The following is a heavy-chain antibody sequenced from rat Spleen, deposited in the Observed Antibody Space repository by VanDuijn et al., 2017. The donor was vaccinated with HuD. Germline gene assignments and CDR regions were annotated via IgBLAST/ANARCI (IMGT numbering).Heavy chain of an antibody. CDR1: GFTFSDYA. CDR2: IIYDGRRT. D-gene: IGHD1-2*01. J-gene: IGHJ2*01. Sequence: EVQLVETGGGLVQPGRSLKLSCAASGFTFSDYAMAWVRQAPKKGLEWVATIIYDGRRTYNRDSVKGRFTISRDNAKNTLYLQMNSLRSEDTATYYCARRGAAIQSPFDYWGQGVMVTVSS. V-gene: IGHV5-17*01. CDR3: ARRGAAIQSPFDY.